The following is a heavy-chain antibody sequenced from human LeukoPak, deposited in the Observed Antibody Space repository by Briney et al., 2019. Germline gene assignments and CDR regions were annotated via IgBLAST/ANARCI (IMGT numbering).Heavy chain of an antibody. Sequence: GGSLRLSCAASGFTFSSYEMNWVRQAPGKGLEWVSYISSSSSTIYYADSVKGRFTISRDNAKNSLYLQMNSLRAEDTAVYYCARGLYSSSVHYWGQGTLVTVSS. CDR3: ARGLYSSSVHY. D-gene: IGHD6-6*01. J-gene: IGHJ4*02. V-gene: IGHV3-48*03. CDR1: GFTFSSYE. CDR2: ISSSSSTI.